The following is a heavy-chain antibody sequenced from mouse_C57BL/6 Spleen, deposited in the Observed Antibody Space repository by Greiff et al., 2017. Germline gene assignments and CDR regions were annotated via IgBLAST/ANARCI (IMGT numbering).Heavy chain of an antibody. CDR3: AREGHYDGAMDY. Sequence: VQLQQSGPELVKPGASVKISCKASGYTFTDYYMNWVKQSHGKSLEWIGDINPNNGGTSYNQKFKGKATLTVDKSSSTAYMELRSLTSEDSAVYYCAREGHYDGAMDYWGQGTSVTVSS. D-gene: IGHD1-2*01. V-gene: IGHV1-26*01. CDR1: GYTFTDYY. CDR2: INPNNGGT. J-gene: IGHJ4*01.